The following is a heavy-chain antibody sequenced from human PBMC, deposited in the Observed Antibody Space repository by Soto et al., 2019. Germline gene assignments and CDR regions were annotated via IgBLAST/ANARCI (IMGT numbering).Heavy chain of an antibody. D-gene: IGHD5-12*01. J-gene: IGHJ4*02. CDR2: FDPEDGET. CDR3: ATDLEANIVATTMGEY. CDR1: GYTLTELS. Sequence: ASVKVSCKVSGYTLTELSMHWVRQAPGKGLERMGGFDPEDGETIYAQKFQGRVTMTEDTSTDTAYMELSSLRSEDTAVYYCATDLEANIVATTMGEYWGQGTLVTASS. V-gene: IGHV1-24*01.